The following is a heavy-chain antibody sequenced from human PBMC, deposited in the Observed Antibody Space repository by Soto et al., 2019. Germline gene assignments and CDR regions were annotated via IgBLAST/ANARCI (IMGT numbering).Heavy chain of an antibody. J-gene: IGHJ4*02. CDR2: ISSTTNYM. CDR1: GFTFSSYV. V-gene: IGHV3-21*06. CDR3: ARESEDLTSNFDY. Sequence: PGGSLRLSCAASGFTFSSYVMNWVRQAPGKGLEWVSSISSTTNYMYYGDSMKGRFTISRDNAKNSLYLEMNSLRAEDTAVYYCARESEDLTSNFDYWGQGTLVTVSS.